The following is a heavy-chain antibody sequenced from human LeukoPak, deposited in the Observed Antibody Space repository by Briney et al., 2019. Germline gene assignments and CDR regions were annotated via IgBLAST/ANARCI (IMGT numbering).Heavy chain of an antibody. Sequence: SETLSLTCSVSGGSISSYYWSWIRQPPGKGLEWIGYIYYSGSTNYNPSLKSRVTISVDTSKNQFSLKLSSVTAADTAVYSCARHTTITYGMDVWGQGTTVTVSS. CDR3: ARHTTITYGMDV. J-gene: IGHJ6*02. CDR2: IYYSGST. D-gene: IGHD3-10*01. CDR1: GGSISSYY. V-gene: IGHV4-59*08.